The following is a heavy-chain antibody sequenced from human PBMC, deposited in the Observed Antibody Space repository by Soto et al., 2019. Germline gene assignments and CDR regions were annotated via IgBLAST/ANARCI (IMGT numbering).Heavy chain of an antibody. Sequence: ASETLSLTCAVYGGSFSGYYWSWIRQPPGKGLEWIGEINHSGSTNYNPSLKSRVTISVDTSKNQFSLKLSSVTAADTAVYYCARVGDSSSWYFNYYYGMDVWGQGTTVTVSS. J-gene: IGHJ6*02. CDR1: GGSFSGYY. V-gene: IGHV4-34*01. D-gene: IGHD6-13*01. CDR3: ARVGDSSSWYFNYYYGMDV. CDR2: INHSGST.